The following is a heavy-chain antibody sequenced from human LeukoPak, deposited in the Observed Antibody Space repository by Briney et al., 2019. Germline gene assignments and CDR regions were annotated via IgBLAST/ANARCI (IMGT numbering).Heavy chain of an antibody. Sequence: GESLKISCKGSGYRFTNYWIGWVRQMPGKGLEWMARIYPGDSDARYSPSFQGQVTISADKSIGTAYLQWSSLKASDTAMYYCAIGGDSSTSCYRCFNYWGQGTLVTVSS. CDR2: IYPGDSDA. V-gene: IGHV5-51*01. CDR3: AIGGDSSTSCYRCFNY. CDR1: GYRFTNYW. J-gene: IGHJ4*02. D-gene: IGHD2-2*02.